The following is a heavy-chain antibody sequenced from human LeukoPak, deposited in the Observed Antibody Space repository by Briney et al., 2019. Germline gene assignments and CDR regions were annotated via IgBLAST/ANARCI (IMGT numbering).Heavy chain of an antibody. D-gene: IGHD1-26*01. J-gene: IGHJ4*02. Sequence: PGGSLRLSCAASGFVFDDYTMHWVRQVPGKGREWVSLISWDGVKTYYADSVKGRFTISRDNSKNSLFLEMNSLRTEDSALYYCAKEVSGGSYYQWVDYWGQGTLVTVSS. V-gene: IGHV3-43*01. CDR3: AKEVSGGSYYQWVDY. CDR2: ISWDGVKT. CDR1: GFVFDDYT.